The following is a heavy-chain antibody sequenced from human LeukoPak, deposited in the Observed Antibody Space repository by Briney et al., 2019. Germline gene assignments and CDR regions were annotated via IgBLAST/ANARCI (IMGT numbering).Heavy chain of an antibody. Sequence: PGGSLRLSCAASGFTFSSYSMNWARQAPGKGLEWVSSISSSSSYIYYADSVKGRFTISRDNAKNSLYLQMNSLRAEDTAVYYCARDSSGTIAGSGCWGQGTLVTVSS. V-gene: IGHV3-21*01. CDR1: GFTFSSYS. J-gene: IGHJ4*02. CDR2: ISSSSSYI. CDR3: ARDSSGTIAGSGC. D-gene: IGHD6-19*01.